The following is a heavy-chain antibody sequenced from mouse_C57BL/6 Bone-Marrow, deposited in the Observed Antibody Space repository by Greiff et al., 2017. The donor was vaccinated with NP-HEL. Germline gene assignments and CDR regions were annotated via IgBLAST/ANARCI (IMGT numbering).Heavy chain of an antibody. CDR2: IDPETGGT. CDR3: TLGYSKGDY. J-gene: IGHJ2*01. V-gene: IGHV1-15*01. D-gene: IGHD2-5*01. CDR1: GYTFTDYE. Sequence: QVQLKQSGAELVRPGASVTLSCKASGYTFTDYEMHWVKQTPVHGLEWIGAIDPETGGTAYNQKFKGKAILTADKSSSTAYMELRSLTSEDSAVYYCTLGYSKGDYWGQGTTLTVSS.